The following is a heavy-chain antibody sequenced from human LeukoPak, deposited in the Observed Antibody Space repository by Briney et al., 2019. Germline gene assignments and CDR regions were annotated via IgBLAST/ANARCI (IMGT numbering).Heavy chain of an antibody. CDR2: IYHSGST. CDR1: GYSISSGYY. Sequence: ASETLSLTCTVSGYSISSGYYWGWIRQPPGKGLEWIGSIYHSGSTYYNPSLKSRVTISVDTSKNQFSLQLNSVTPEDTAVYYCARVSVGSGYSSSPNRFGAFDIWGQGTMVTVSS. D-gene: IGHD6-19*01. V-gene: IGHV4-38-2*02. CDR3: ARVSVGSGYSSSPNRFGAFDI. J-gene: IGHJ3*02.